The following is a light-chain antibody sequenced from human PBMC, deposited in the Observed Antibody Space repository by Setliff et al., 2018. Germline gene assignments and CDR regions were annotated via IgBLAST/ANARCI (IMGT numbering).Light chain of an antibody. Sequence: QSALTQPASVSGSPGQSITISCTGTSSDVGSYNPVSWYQQHPGKAPKLMIYDVSKRPSGVPDRFSGSKSGNTASLTISGLQAEDEADYYCCSYAGSYTYVFGTGTKVTVL. J-gene: IGLJ1*01. CDR1: SSDVGSYNP. CDR3: CSYAGSYTYV. V-gene: IGLV2-11*01. CDR2: DVS.